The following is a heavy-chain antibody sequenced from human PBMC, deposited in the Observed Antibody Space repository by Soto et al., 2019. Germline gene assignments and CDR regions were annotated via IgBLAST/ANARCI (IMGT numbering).Heavy chain of an antibody. D-gene: IGHD6-6*01. Sequence: SETLSLTCTVSGGSISSYYWSWIRQPPGKGLEWIGYIYYSGSTNYNPSLKSRVTISVDTSKNQFSLKLSSVTAADTAVYYCARGVTVSSSYFDYWGQGTLVTVSS. CDR3: ARGVTVSSSYFDY. J-gene: IGHJ4*02. CDR2: IYYSGST. CDR1: GGSISSYY. V-gene: IGHV4-59*01.